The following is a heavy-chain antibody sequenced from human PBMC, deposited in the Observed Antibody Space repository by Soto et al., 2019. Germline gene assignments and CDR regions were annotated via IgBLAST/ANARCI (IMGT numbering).Heavy chain of an antibody. V-gene: IGHV1-69*13. J-gene: IGHJ6*02. CDR3: ARDMTTVTTHGMDV. CDR1: GGTFSSYA. D-gene: IGHD4-4*01. CDR2: IIPIFGTA. Sequence: SVKVSCKASGGTFSSYAISWLRQAAGQGLEWMGGIIPIFGTANYAQKFQGRVTITADESTSTAYMELSSLRSEDTAVYYCARDMTTVTTHGMDVWGQGTTVTVSS.